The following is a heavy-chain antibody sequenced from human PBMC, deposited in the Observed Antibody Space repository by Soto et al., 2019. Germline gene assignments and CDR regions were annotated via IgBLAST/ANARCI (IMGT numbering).Heavy chain of an antibody. CDR3: ARLKLQPYTFDY. D-gene: IGHD1-1*01. CDR2: IYYSGST. CDR1: GGSIRSGDYY. Sequence: SETLSLTCTVSGGSIRSGDYYWSWIRQHPGEGLEWIGYIYYSGSTFYNPPLKSRVTISVDTSKNQFSLKLSSVTAADTAVYYCARLKLQPYTFDYWGQGTLVTVSS. J-gene: IGHJ4*02. V-gene: IGHV4-31*03.